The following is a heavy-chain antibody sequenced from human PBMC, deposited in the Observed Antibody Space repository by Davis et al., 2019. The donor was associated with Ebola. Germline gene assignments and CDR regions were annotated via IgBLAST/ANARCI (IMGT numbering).Heavy chain of an antibody. V-gene: IGHV4-59*12. CDR2: IYYSGST. J-gene: IGHJ4*02. Sequence: PSETLSLTCTVSGGSIRSYYWSWIRQPPGKGLEWIAYIYYSGSTNYNPSLKSRVTISVDKSKNQFSLKLSSVTAADTAVYYCARDQPSHGQFDYWGQGTLVTVSS. CDR3: ARDQPSHGQFDY. CDR1: GGSIRSYY.